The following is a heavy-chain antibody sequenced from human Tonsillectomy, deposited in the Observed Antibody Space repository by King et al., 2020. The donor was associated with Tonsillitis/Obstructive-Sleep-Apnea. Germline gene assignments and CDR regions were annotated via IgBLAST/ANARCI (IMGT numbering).Heavy chain of an antibody. CDR3: ARVHIGDAFDI. J-gene: IGHJ3*02. V-gene: IGHV3-11*06. CDR2: ISSSSSYT. Sequence: VQLVESGGGLVKPGGSLRLSCAASGFTFSDYYMNWIRQAPGKGLEWVSYISSSSSYTDYAESVKGRFTISRDNAKNSLYLQMNSLRAEDTAVYYCARVHIGDAFDIWGQGTVVTVSS. CDR1: GFTFSDYY.